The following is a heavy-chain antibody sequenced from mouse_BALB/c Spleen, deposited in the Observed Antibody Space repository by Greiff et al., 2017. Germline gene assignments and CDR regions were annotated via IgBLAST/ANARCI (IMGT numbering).Heavy chain of an antibody. D-gene: IGHD2-4*01. Sequence: EGKLVESGGGLVTPGGSLKLSCAASGFTFSDYYMYWVRQTPEKRLEWVATISDGGSYTYYPDSVKGRFTISRDNAKNNLYLQMSSLKSEDTAMYYCARDRGDYEAHYYAMDYWGQGTSVTVSS. CDR1: GFTFSDYY. CDR2: ISDGGSYT. CDR3: ARDRGDYEAHYYAMDY. J-gene: IGHJ4*01. V-gene: IGHV5-4*02.